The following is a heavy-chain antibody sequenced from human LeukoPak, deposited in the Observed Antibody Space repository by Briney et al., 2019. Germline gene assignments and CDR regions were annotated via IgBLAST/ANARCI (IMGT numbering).Heavy chain of an antibody. D-gene: IGHD2-8*01. Sequence: ASVKVSCKASGYTFTSYDINWVRQATGQGLEWMGWTNPNSGNTGYAQKFQGRVTITRNTSISTAYMELSSLRSEDTAVYYCAREGYCTNGVCYGDYWGQGTLVTVSS. CDR1: GYTFTSYD. CDR2: TNPNSGNT. J-gene: IGHJ4*02. CDR3: AREGYCTNGVCYGDY. V-gene: IGHV1-8*03.